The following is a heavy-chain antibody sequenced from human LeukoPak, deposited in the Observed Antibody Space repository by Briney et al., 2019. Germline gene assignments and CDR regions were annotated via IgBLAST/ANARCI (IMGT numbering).Heavy chain of an antibody. J-gene: IGHJ5*02. CDR2: IDPHSGGT. Sequence: ASVKVSCKPSGYTFTTFYVHWVRQAPGQGLEWMGWIDPHSGGTHFAQNFQGRVTMTRDTSISTAYMELTSLRSDDTAVYYCVRHRRNSVSRWFDPWGQGTLVTVSS. CDR3: VRHRRNSVSRWFDP. D-gene: IGHD5/OR15-5a*01. V-gene: IGHV1-2*02. CDR1: GYTFTTFY.